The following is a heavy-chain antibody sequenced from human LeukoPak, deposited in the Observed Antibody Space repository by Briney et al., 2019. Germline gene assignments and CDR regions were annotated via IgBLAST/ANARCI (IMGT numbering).Heavy chain of an antibody. CDR2: INPSSAHT. J-gene: IGHJ4*02. CDR3: TRAWQQFFDY. Sequence: SVKVSCKSSVYTFSNYFMHWVRQAPGQGLAWMGIINPSSAHTSYAQKFRGRVTMTRDTSTSTVYMELSSLRSEDTAVYYCTRAWQQFFDYWGQGTLVTVSS. CDR1: VYTFSNYF. D-gene: IGHD5-24*01. V-gene: IGHV1-46*01.